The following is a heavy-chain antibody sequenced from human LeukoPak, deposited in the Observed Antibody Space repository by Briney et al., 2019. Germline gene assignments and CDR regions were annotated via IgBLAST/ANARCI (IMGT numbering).Heavy chain of an antibody. CDR1: GGTFSSYA. J-gene: IGHJ4*02. Sequence: SVKVSCKASGGTFSSYAISWVRQAPGQGLEWMGGIIPIFGTANYAQKFQGGVTITADKSTSTAYMELSRLRSDDTAVYYCARDHYYDSSGYETGMVDYWGQGTLVTVSS. V-gene: IGHV1-69*06. CDR3: ARDHYYDSSGYETGMVDY. CDR2: IIPIFGTA. D-gene: IGHD3-22*01.